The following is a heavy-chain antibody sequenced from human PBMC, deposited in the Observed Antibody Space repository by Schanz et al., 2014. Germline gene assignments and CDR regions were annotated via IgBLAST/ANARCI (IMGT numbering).Heavy chain of an antibody. Sequence: EVQLVESGGGLVQPGGSLRLSCAASGFTFSIYAMSWVRQAPGKGLEWVSSITGSGGNTYYADSVKGRFTISRDNSKNTVYLQMNSLRAEDTAIYYCAKVWSNWYFDYWGQGTLVTVSS. J-gene: IGHJ4*02. CDR2: ITGSGGNT. CDR1: GFTFSIYA. CDR3: AKVWSNWYFDY. D-gene: IGHD1-1*01. V-gene: IGHV3-23*04.